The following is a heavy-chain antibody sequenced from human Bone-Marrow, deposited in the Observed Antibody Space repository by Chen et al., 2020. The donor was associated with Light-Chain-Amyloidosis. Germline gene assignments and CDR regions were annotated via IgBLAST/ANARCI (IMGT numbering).Heavy chain of an antibody. CDR2: IYPDASDA. Sequence: EVQLEQSGPEVKQPGESLKISCKGSGYTFLNYWIGWVRQMPGKGLEWMGVIYPDASDARYSPSLEGQVTISADKSITTAYLQWRSLKASDTAMYYCARRRDGYNFDYWGQGTLVTVSS. CDR1: GYTFLNYW. D-gene: IGHD5-12*01. V-gene: IGHV5-51*01. J-gene: IGHJ4*02. CDR3: ARRRDGYNFDY.